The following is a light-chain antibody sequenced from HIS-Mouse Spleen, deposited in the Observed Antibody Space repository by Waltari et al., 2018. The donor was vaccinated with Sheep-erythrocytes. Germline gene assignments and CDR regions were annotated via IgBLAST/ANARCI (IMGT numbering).Light chain of an antibody. CDR3: CSYAGSYNHV. CDR2: DVS. CDR1: SSDVGAYTY. J-gene: IGLJ1*01. V-gene: IGLV2-11*01. Sequence: QSALTQPRSVSGSPGQSVTISCPGTSSDVGAYTYVSWYQQHPGKAPKLMIYDVSKRPSGVPDRFSGSKSGNTASLTISGLQAEDEADYYCCSYAGSYNHVFATGTKVTVL.